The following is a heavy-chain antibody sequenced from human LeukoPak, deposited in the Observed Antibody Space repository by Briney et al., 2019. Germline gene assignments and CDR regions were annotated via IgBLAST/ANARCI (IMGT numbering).Heavy chain of an antibody. CDR3: ARDHGYAFDY. V-gene: IGHV3-48*02. CDR2: INSISGEI. D-gene: IGHD5-12*01. J-gene: IGHJ4*02. CDR1: GFTFSYYS. Sequence: PGGSLRLSCVASGFTFSYYSMNWVRRAPGKGLEWVSYINSISGEIWYADSVKGRFTISRGDAKNSLYLQMNSLRDEDTAVYYCARDHGYAFDYWGQGTLVTVSS.